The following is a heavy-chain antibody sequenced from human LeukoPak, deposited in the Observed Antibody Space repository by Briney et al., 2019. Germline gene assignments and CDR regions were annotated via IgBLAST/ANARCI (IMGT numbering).Heavy chain of an antibody. CDR3: ARAVRRYCSGGSCVNFDY. CDR2: IRYDGSNK. CDR1: GFTFSSYG. D-gene: IGHD2-15*01. Sequence: GGSLRLSCAASGFTFSSYGMHWVRQAPGKGLEWVAFIRYDGSNKYYADSVKGRFTISRDNAKNSLYLQMNSLRDEDTAVYYCARAVRRYCSGGSCVNFDYWGQGTLVTVSS. J-gene: IGHJ4*02. V-gene: IGHV3-30*02.